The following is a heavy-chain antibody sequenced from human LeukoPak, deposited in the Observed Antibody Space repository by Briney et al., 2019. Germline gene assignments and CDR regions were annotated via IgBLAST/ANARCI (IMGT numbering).Heavy chain of an antibody. Sequence: GGSLRLSCAASGFTFSSYAMSWVRRAPGKGLEWVSGISWNGGSTGYADSVKGRFTISRDNAKNSLFLQMNSLRAEDTALYHCARDGGGLDYWGQGILVTVSS. CDR3: ARDGGGLDY. V-gene: IGHV3-20*01. J-gene: IGHJ4*02. CDR2: ISWNGGST. D-gene: IGHD3-16*01. CDR1: GFTFSSYA.